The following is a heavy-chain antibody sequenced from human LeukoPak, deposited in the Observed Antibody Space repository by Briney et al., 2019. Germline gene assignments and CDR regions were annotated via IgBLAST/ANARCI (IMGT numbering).Heavy chain of an antibody. J-gene: IGHJ4*02. CDR2: IYYSGST. D-gene: IGHD2-15*01. V-gene: IGHV4-59*13. CDR1: GGSINSYY. CDR3: ARHYCSGASCYYFDY. Sequence: SETLSLTCTVSGGSINSYYWSWTRQSPGKGLEWIGYIYYSGSTDYNPSLKSRVTIPVDSSKNQFSLKLTSVTAADTAVYFCARHYCSGASCYYFDYWGQGTLVTVSS.